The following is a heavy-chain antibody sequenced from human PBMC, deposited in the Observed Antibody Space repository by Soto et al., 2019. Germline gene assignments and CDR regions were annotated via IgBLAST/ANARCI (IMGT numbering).Heavy chain of an antibody. CDR3: TRGDATLSAYYYSMDV. CDR1: GFTLSSYW. CDR2: INSDGSSR. J-gene: IGHJ6*03. D-gene: IGHD1-26*01. V-gene: IGHV3-74*03. Sequence: ELQLVESGGGLVQPGGSLRLSCVASGFTLSSYWMHWVRQAPGKGLVWVSRINSDGSSRTYADSVRGRLSISRDNAKTTLYLQRNSLMAEDTAVYYCTRGDATLSAYYYSMDVWGKGTTVTVSS.